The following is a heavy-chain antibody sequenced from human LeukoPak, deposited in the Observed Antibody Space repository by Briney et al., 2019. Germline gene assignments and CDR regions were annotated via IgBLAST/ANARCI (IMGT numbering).Heavy chain of an antibody. CDR2: VSGSGGST. CDR1: GFTFSSYA. CDR3: AKDQMVRGVTHFDY. V-gene: IGHV3-23*01. Sequence: GGSLRLSCAASGFTFSSYAMGWVRQAPGKGLEWVSAVSGSGGSTYYADSVKGRFTIPRDNSKKPLYLQMNSLKAEDTAVYYCAKDQMVRGVTHFDYWGQRTLVTVSS. J-gene: IGHJ4*02. D-gene: IGHD3-10*01.